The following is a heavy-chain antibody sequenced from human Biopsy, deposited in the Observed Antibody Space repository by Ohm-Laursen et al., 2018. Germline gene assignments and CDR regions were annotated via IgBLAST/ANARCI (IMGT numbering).Heavy chain of an antibody. D-gene: IGHD2-15*01. CDR2: ISNSGNT. CDR3: ARRGSGGRSFDY. V-gene: IGHV4-61*01. J-gene: IGHJ4*02. CDR1: GGSINGGSYY. Sequence: SETLSLTCTVSGGSINGGSYYWSWLRQPPGKGLEWIGFISNSGNTNYNPSLKSRVTISVDTSKNQISLKLGSVTVADTAVFYCARRGSGGRSFDYWGQGSLVTVSS.